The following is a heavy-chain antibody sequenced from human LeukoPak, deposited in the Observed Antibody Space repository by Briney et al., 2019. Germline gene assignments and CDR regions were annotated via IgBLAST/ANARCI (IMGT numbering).Heavy chain of an antibody. CDR1: GFTFSSYA. Sequence: GGSLRLSCAASGFTFSSYAMSWVRQAPGKGLEWVSVISGSGGSTYYRDTVKGRFTISRDNSKNTLYLQMNSLTAGDTAVYYCAKDGTTTVTFDYWGQGTLVTVSS. CDR2: ISGSGGST. CDR3: AKDGTTTVTFDY. D-gene: IGHD4-11*01. J-gene: IGHJ4*02. V-gene: IGHV3-23*01.